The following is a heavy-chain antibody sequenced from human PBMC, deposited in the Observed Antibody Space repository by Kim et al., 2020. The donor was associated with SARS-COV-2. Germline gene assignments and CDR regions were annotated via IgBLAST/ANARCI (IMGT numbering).Heavy chain of an antibody. J-gene: IGHJ3*02. CDR2: IYTSGST. D-gene: IGHD2-2*01. CDR3: ARGPPEYQLLFDAFDI. V-gene: IGHV4-4*07. CDR1: GGSISSYY. Sequence: SETLSLTCTVSGGSISSYYWSWIRQPAGKGLEWIWRIYTSGSTNYNPSLKSRVTMSVDTSKNQFSLKLSSVTAADTAVYYCARGPPEYQLLFDAFDIWGQGTMVTVSS.